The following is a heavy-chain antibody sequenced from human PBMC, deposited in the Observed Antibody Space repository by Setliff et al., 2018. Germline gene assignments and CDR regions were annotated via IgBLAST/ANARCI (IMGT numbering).Heavy chain of an antibody. CDR1: GGTFSSYA. D-gene: IGHD3-22*01. Sequence: SVKVSCKASGGTFSSYAISWVRQAPGQGLEWMGGIIPIFGTANYAQKFQGRVTITTDESTSTAYMELSSLKSEDTAVYYCARATYYYDSSGYFLDAFDIWGQGTMVTVS. CDR2: IIPIFGTA. CDR3: ARATYYYDSSGYFLDAFDI. J-gene: IGHJ3*02. V-gene: IGHV1-69*05.